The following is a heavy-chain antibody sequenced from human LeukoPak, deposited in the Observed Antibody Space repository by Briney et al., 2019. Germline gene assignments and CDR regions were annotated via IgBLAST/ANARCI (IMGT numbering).Heavy chain of an antibody. CDR3: ARVVPDGYSPN. V-gene: IGHV4-59*01. D-gene: IGHD5-18*01. CDR1: GGSIRSDY. CDR2: IHYVGTT. Sequence: PSETLSLTCTVSGGSIRSDYWSWIRQPPGKGLDWIGYIHYVGTTRHNPSLKSRVTISMDMSKNQFSLKLTSVTAADTAVYYCARVVPDGYSPNWGQGILVTVSS. J-gene: IGHJ1*01.